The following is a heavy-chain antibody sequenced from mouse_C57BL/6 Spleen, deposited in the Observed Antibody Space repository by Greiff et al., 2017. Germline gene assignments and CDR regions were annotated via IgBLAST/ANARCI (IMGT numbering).Heavy chain of an antibody. CDR2: INPYNGGT. D-gene: IGHD2-3*01. CDR3: SKIYDGYYEGAMDD. CDR1: GYTFTDYY. J-gene: IGHJ4*01. V-gene: IGHV1-19*01. Sequence: VQLQQSGPVLVKPGASVKMSCKASGYTFTDYYMNWVKPSHGKSLEWIGVINPYNGGTSYNQKFKGKATLTVDKSSSTAYMELNSLTSEDSAVYSCSKIYDGYYEGAMDDWGQGTSVTVAT.